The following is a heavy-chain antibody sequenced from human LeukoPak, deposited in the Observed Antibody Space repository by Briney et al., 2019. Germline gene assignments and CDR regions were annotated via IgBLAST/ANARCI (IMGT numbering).Heavy chain of an antibody. CDR3: VFDSSGYLSRSLPPYLDS. Sequence: GASVKVSCKASGGTFSRYAISWVRQAPGQGLEWMGGIIPIFGTAKYAQKFQGRVTLTTDESTSTAYMELSSLRSEDTAVYYCVFDSSGYLSRSLPPYLDSWGQGTLVTVSS. V-gene: IGHV1-69*05. D-gene: IGHD3-22*01. CDR1: GGTFSRYA. CDR2: IIPIFGTA. J-gene: IGHJ4*02.